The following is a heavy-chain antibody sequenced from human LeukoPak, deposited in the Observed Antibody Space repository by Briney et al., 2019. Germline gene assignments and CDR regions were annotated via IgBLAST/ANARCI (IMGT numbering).Heavy chain of an antibody. J-gene: IGHJ5*02. Sequence: PSETLSLTCTVSGGSISSSSYYWGWIRQPPGKGLEWIGSIYYSGSTYYNPSLRSRVTISVDTPKNQFSLKLSSVTAADTAAYYCARRPYSFNWFDPWGQGALVTVSS. D-gene: IGHD4-11*01. CDR1: GGSISSSSYY. CDR2: IYYSGST. CDR3: ARRPYSFNWFDP. V-gene: IGHV4-39*01.